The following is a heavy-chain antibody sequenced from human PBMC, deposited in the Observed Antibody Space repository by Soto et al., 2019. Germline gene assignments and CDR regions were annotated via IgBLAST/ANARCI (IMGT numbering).Heavy chain of an antibody. J-gene: IGHJ4*02. CDR2: INPTSGGT. CDR3: ARDRGGLTIVATLRSYYCDS. D-gene: IGHD5-12*01. V-gene: IGHV1-2*04. Sequence: QVQLVQSGAEVKKPGASVKVSCKASGYTFTGYYIHWVRQAPGQGLEWMGCINPTSGGTNYAQNFQGWVTMTRDKSISTAYMELSRLRSDDTAVYYCARDRGGLTIVATLRSYYCDSWCQGTLVTVSS. CDR1: GYTFTGYY.